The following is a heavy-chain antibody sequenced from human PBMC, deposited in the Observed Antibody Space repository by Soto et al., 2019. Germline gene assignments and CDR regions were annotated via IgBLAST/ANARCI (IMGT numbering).Heavy chain of an antibody. CDR2: INTNTGNP. CDR1: GYTFTSYA. Sequence: ASVKVSCKASGYTFTSYAMNWVRQAPGQGLEWMGWINTNTGNPTYAQGFTGRFVFSLDTSVSTAYLQISSLKAEDTAVYYCARVISLERGYSYGYYYYYYMDVWGKGTTVTVSS. J-gene: IGHJ6*03. V-gene: IGHV7-4-1*02. CDR3: ARVISLERGYSYGYYYYYYMDV. D-gene: IGHD5-18*01.